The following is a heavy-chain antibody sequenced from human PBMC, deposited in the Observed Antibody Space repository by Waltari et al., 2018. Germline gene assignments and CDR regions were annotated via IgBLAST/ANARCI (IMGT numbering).Heavy chain of an antibody. V-gene: IGHV1-69*12. D-gene: IGHD1-1*01. CDR2: LIPIFGTP. CDR3: SRRQIGGPLDP. Sequence: QVHLVQSGAEVQTPRSSVKVSCKASGDTFGRFAIAWVRQAPGQVLEWMGGLIPIFGTPNYAKEFQGRPTITADESANTVYMELGSLRPDDTAVYFCSRRQIGGPLDPWGQGTLVTVSS. CDR1: GDTFGRFA. J-gene: IGHJ5*01.